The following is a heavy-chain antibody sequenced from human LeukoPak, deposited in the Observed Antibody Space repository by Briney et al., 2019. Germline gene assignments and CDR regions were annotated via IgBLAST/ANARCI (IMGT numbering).Heavy chain of an antibody. Sequence: PSETLSLTCTVSGGSISSYYWSWIRQPAGKGLEWIGRIYTSGSTNYNPSLKSRVTISVDTSKNQFSLKLSSVTAADTAVYYCARGRYRIGVVIHPYFDYWGQGTLVTVSS. D-gene: IGHD3-3*01. V-gene: IGHV4-4*07. CDR1: GGSISSYY. CDR3: ARGRYRIGVVIHPYFDY. CDR2: IYTSGST. J-gene: IGHJ4*02.